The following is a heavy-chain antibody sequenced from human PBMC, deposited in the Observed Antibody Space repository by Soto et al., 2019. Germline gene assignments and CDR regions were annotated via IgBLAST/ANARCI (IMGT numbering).Heavy chain of an antibody. D-gene: IGHD1-7*01. J-gene: IGHJ4*02. V-gene: IGHV3-30*18. CDR1: GFNFDNYG. CDR3: AKDRVGGTFYTPLAF. Sequence: GGSLRLSCQASGFNFDNYGMHWVRQAPGKGLEWVTVITYDGSFQYYADSVKGRFTISRDNSKNTLSLHLSTLKPEDTAVYHCAKDRVGGTFYTPLAFWGQGTLVTVSS. CDR2: ITYDGSFQ.